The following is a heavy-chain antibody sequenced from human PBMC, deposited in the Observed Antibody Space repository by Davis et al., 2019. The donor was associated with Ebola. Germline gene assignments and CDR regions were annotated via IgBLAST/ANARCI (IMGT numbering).Heavy chain of an antibody. J-gene: IGHJ4*02. Sequence: PGGSLRLSCAASGFTFDNYAMSWVRQAPGKGLEWVSVIYSGGSTYYADSVKGRFTISRDNSKNTLYLQMNSLRAEDTAVYYCAKVGGSGPPLGGWGQGTLVTVSS. CDR3: AKVGGSGPPLGG. CDR2: IYSGGST. CDR1: GFTFDNYA. V-gene: IGHV3-23*03. D-gene: IGHD6-19*01.